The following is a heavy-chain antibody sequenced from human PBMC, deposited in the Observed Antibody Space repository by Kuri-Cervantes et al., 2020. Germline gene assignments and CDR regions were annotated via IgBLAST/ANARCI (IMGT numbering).Heavy chain of an antibody. D-gene: IGHD3-22*01. J-gene: IGHJ4*02. V-gene: IGHV2-5*01. CDR3: AHILYYDRSGYYYDGASFDY. Sequence: SGPTRVKPPRTLTLTCTFSGFSLSTSGVGVGWIRQPPGKALEWLALIYWNDDKRYSPSLKSRLTITKDTSKNQVVLTMTNMDPVDTATYYRAHILYYDRSGYYYDGASFDYWGQGRVVTVSS. CDR1: GFSLSTSGVG. CDR2: IYWNDDK.